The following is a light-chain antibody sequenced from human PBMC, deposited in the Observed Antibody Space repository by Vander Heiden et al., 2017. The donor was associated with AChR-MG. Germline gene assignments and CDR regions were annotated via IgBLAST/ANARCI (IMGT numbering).Light chain of an antibody. CDR1: QSINKY. CDR3: QQRYRSPRIT. CDR2: DAS. Sequence: DILLTQSPSILSSSLGDTATLTCRASQSINKYLAWYQQKPGKAPRLLMFDASTRQSGVPARFSGSGSGTDFTLTISSLEPEDFAVYYCQQRYRSPRITFGQGTRL. J-gene: IGKJ5*01. V-gene: IGKV3-11*01.